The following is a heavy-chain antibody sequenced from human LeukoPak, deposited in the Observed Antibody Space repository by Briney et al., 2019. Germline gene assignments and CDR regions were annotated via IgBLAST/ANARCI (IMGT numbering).Heavy chain of an antibody. CDR3: TRAVTGGYGGY. Sequence: PGGSLRLSCTASGFTFGDYAMCWFRQAPGKGLEWVGFIRSKAYGGTTEYAASVKGRFTISRDDSKSIAYLQMNSLKTEDTAVYYCTRAVTGGYGGYWGQGTLVTISS. V-gene: IGHV3-49*03. J-gene: IGHJ4*02. CDR1: GFTFGDYA. D-gene: IGHD4-23*01. CDR2: IRSKAYGGTT.